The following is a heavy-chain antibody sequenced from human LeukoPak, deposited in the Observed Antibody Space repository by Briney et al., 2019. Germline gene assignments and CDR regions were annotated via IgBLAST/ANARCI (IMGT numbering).Heavy chain of an antibody. CDR1: GYTFTGYY. D-gene: IGHD6-6*01. CDR2: INPNSGGT. J-gene: IGHJ2*01. Sequence: GASVKVPCKASGYTFTGYYMHWVRQAPGQGLEWMGWINPNSGGTNYAQKFQGRVTMTRDTSISTAYMELSRLRSDDTAVYYCARGAGIAARHSYADWYFDLWGRGTLVTVSS. CDR3: ARGAGIAARHSYADWYFDL. V-gene: IGHV1-2*02.